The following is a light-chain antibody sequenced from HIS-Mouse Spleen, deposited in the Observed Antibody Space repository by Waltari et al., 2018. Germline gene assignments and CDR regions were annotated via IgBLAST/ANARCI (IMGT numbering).Light chain of an antibody. CDR1: SSDVGSYNL. Sequence: QSALTQPASGSGSPGQAITIPCTGTSSDVGSYNLVSWYQQHPGKAPKLMIYEGSKRPSGVSTRFSGAKSGNTASLTISVLQAEDEADYYCCSYAGSSTVVFGGGTKLTVL. V-gene: IGLV2-23*01. CDR2: EGS. CDR3: CSYAGSSTVV. J-gene: IGLJ2*01.